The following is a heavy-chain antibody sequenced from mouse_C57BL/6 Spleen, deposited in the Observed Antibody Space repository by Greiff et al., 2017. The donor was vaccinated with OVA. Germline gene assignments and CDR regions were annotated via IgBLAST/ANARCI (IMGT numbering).Heavy chain of an antibody. CDR2: IDPSDSYT. V-gene: IGHV1-59*01. Sequence: VQLQQPGAELVRPGTSVKLSCKASGYTFTSYWMHWVKQRPGQGLEWIGVIDPSDSYTNYNQKFKGKATLTVDTSSSTAYMQLSSLTSEDSAVYYCARISAIVDYYAMDGWGQGASVTVSS. CDR1: GYTFTSYW. D-gene: IGHD2-12*01. J-gene: IGHJ4*01. CDR3: ARISAIVDYYAMDG.